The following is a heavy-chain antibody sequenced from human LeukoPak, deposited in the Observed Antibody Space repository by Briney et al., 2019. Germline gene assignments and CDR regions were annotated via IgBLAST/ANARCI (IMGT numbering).Heavy chain of an antibody. CDR2: ISGSSTYT. Sequence: GGSLRLSCAASGFTFSDYYMSWIRQAPGEGLEWVSYISGSSTYTNYAESVKGRFTTSRDNAKNLLYLQMNSLRAEDTAVYHCARDCTSTSCYVFDYWGQGTLVSVSS. D-gene: IGHD2-2*01. V-gene: IGHV3-11*05. CDR1: GFTFSDYY. J-gene: IGHJ4*02. CDR3: ARDCTSTSCYVFDY.